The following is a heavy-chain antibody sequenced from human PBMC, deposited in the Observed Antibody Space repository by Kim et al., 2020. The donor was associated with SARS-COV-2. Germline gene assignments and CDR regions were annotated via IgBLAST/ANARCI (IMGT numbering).Heavy chain of an antibody. J-gene: IGHJ4*02. V-gene: IGHV4-39*01. CDR3: ARLLAPYSSSSRG. CDR2: IYYSGST. Sequence: SETLSLTCTVSGGSISSSSYYWGWIRQPPGKGLEWIGSIYYSGSTYYNPSLKSRVTISVDTSKNQFSLKLSSVTAADTAVYYCARLLAPYSSSSRGWGQGTLVTVSS. D-gene: IGHD6-6*01. CDR1: GGSISSSSYY.